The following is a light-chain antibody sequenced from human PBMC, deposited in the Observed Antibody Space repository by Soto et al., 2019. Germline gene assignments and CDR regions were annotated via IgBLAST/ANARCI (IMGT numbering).Light chain of an antibody. Sequence: QSVLTQPAFVSASPGQSITISCTGTSTDIGAYKFVSWYQQHPGKAPKLMIYDVTSRPSGVSNRFSGSKSGNTASLIISGLQAEDEGDYYCISYTGFDTYVFGTGTKLTVL. CDR1: STDIGAYKF. J-gene: IGLJ1*01. CDR3: ISYTGFDTYV. V-gene: IGLV2-14*03. CDR2: DVT.